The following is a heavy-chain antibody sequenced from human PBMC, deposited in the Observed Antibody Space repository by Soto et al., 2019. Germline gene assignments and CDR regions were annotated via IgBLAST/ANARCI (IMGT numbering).Heavy chain of an antibody. V-gene: IGHV4-30-4*01. CDR3: ASDVLWARGYYYGMDV. J-gene: IGHJ6*02. CDR1: GGSISSGDYY. CDR2: IYYSGST. D-gene: IGHD2-21*01. Sequence: QVQLQESGPGLVKPSQTLSLTCTVSGGSISSGDYYWSWIRQPPGKGLEWIGYIYYSGSTYYNPSLRSRVTISVDTSKNQFSLKLSSVTAADTAVYYCASDVLWARGYYYGMDVWGQGTTVTVSS.